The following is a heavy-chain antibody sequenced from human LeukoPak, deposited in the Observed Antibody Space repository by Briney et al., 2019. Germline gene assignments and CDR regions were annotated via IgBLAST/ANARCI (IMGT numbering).Heavy chain of an antibody. Sequence: GSLRLSCVASGFTFSSYNMNWVRQAPGKGLEWVSSISSSGSYIYYADSVKGRFTISRDSAKNSLYLQMNSLRAEDTAMYYCARVWVFSYDSWGQGTLVTVSS. V-gene: IGHV3-21*01. J-gene: IGHJ5*01. CDR3: ARVWVFSYDS. CDR1: GFTFSSYN. CDR2: ISSSGSYI. D-gene: IGHD5-18*01.